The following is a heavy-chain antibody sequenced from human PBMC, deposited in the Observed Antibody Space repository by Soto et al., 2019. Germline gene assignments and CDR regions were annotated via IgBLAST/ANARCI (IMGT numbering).Heavy chain of an antibody. CDR3: ARRLGGGGDYYYGMDV. Sequence: QVQLEQSGAEVKKPGASVKVSCKASGYTFTEYYIHWVRQAPEQGLVWMGWINPNSGGTKYAQKFQGWGTLTSDTSISTAYMELSSLKSADTAVYYCARRLGGGGDYYYGMDVWGQGTTVTVSS. V-gene: IGHV1-2*04. CDR2: INPNSGGT. J-gene: IGHJ6*02. CDR1: GYTFTEYY. D-gene: IGHD3-10*01.